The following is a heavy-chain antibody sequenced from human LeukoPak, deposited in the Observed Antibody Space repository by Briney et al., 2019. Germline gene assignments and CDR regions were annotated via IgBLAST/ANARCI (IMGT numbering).Heavy chain of an antibody. Sequence: SGGSLRLSCAASGFTFSNYAMSWVRQAPGRGLEWVSAISGSGYSTNYADSAKGRFTISRDNSKNTLYLQMNSLRAEDTAVYYCAKSIVVVPDGMDVWGQGTTVTVSS. CDR1: GFTFSNYA. V-gene: IGHV3-23*01. CDR3: AKSIVVVPDGMDV. CDR2: ISGSGYST. D-gene: IGHD2-2*01. J-gene: IGHJ6*02.